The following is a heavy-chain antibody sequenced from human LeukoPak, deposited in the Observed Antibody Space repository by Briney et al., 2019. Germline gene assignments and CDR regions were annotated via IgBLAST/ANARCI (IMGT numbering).Heavy chain of an antibody. J-gene: IGHJ6*02. CDR2: IKQDGSEK. CDR1: GFTFSSYW. CDR3: ARDRDYGSGSYYGMDV. V-gene: IGHV3-7*01. Sequence: GGSLRLSCAASGFTFSSYWMSWVRQAPGKGLEWVANIKQDGSEKYYVDSVKGRFTISRDNAKNSLYLQMNSLRAEDTAVYYCARDRDYGSGSYYGMDVWGQGTTVTVSS. D-gene: IGHD3-10*01.